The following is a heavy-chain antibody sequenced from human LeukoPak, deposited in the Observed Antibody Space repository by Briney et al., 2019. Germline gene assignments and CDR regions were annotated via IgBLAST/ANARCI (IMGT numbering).Heavy chain of an antibody. CDR2: IYYSGST. CDR1: GGSISSSSYY. CDR3: ARESSIVGGT. Sequence: SETLSLTCTVSGGSISSSSYYWRWIRQPPGKGLEWIGSIYYSGSTYYNPSLKSRVTICVDTSKNQFSLKLSSVTAADTAVYYCARESSIVGGTWGQGTLVTVSS. V-gene: IGHV4-39*02. J-gene: IGHJ5*02. D-gene: IGHD1-26*01.